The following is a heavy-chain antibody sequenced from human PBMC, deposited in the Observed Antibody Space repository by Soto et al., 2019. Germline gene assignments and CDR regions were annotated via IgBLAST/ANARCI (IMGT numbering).Heavy chain of an antibody. J-gene: IGHJ4*02. CDR1: GVPISSDDYY. Sequence: QVQLQESGPGLVKPSQTLSLTCTVSGVPISSDDYYWTWIRQPPGKGLEWFGYIYYSGSTYYNWSLKIRVTISIDTSKIQFSLILSSVTAADNAVYYCASGKGVDGSHYLYYWGQGTLVTVSS. D-gene: IGHD1-26*01. V-gene: IGHV4-30-4*01. CDR2: IYYSGST. CDR3: ASGKGVDGSHYLYY.